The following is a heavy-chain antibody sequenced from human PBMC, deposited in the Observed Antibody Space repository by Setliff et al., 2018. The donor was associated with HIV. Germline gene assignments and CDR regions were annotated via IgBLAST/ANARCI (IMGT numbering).Heavy chain of an antibody. V-gene: IGHV1-24*01. J-gene: IGHJ4*02. D-gene: IGHD3-10*01. CDR3: ATVFYYNSESYSLDY. Sequence: AASVKVSCNVSGYTLTKLSMHWVRQAPEKGLEWMGGFDPELGETFFAQNFRGRLTMTQDTSTDTAYMELTSLRSDDTAMYYCATVFYYNSESYSLDYWGQGMLVTVSS. CDR2: FDPELGET. CDR1: GYTLTKLS.